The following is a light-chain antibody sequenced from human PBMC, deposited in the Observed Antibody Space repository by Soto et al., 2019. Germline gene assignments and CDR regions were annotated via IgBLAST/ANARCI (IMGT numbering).Light chain of an antibody. CDR2: DVS. CDR1: RSDVGGYNY. V-gene: IGLV2-14*01. CDR3: SSYTSISTLVV. J-gene: IGLJ2*01. Sequence: QSALTQPASVSGSPGQSITISCTGTRSDVGGYNYVSWYQQHPGKAPKLMIYDVSNRPSGVSNRLSGSKSGNTASLTISGRQAEDEADYYCSSYTSISTLVVFGGGTKLTVL.